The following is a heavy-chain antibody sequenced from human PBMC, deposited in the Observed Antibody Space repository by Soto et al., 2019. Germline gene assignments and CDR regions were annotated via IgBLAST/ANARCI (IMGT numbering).Heavy chain of an antibody. CDR2: INYRRNT. CDR3: ARGPGTL. D-gene: IGHD1-1*01. J-gene: IGHJ4*02. V-gene: IGHV4-34*01. CDR1: GGSLSDHD. Sequence: PXETLSLTCAVSGGSLSDHDWSWIRQAPDKGLEWIAKINYRRNTSYNPSLKSRVTISVDTSKNQFSLKLSSVTAADTAVYYCARGPGTLWGQGTLVTVSS.